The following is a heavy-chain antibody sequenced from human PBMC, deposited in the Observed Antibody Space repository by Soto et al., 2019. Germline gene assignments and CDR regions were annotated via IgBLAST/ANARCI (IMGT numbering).Heavy chain of an antibody. D-gene: IGHD6-13*01. Sequence: QITLKESGPTLVKPTQTLTLTCTFSGFSLSTTGVGVGWIRQPPGKALEWLALIYWDDDKRYSPSLKSRLTITKDTSKKRVVLTMTNMDPVDTGTYYCAHRVPAGNPSAFDYWGQGTLVTVSS. CDR1: GFSLSTTGVG. V-gene: IGHV2-5*02. CDR3: AHRVPAGNPSAFDY. J-gene: IGHJ4*02. CDR2: IYWDDDK.